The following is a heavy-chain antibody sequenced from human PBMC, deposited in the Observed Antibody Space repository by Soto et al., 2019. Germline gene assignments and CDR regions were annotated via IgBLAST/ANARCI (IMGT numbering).Heavy chain of an antibody. J-gene: IGHJ6*02. V-gene: IGHV4-39*01. CDR2: LYYSGNT. CDR1: CGYIGSSGDC. CDR3: AKPRDYDGMDV. Sequence: EILCLTCSVSCGYIGSSGDCWGWIKEPPGKGLEWVGSLYYSGNTYYNPSLKSRVTMSIDTSKSQFSLQLRSLTAADTAVYYCAKPRDYDGMDVWGQGTAVTVSS.